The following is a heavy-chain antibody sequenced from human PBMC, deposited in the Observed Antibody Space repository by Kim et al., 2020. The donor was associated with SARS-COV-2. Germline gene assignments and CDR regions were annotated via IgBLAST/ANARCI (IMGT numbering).Heavy chain of an antibody. D-gene: IGHD5-18*01. J-gene: IGHJ3*02. CDR1: GDSVSSKSVA. CDR3: ARGINSAFDI. CDR2: TYYRSKWYN. V-gene: IGHV6-1*01. Sequence: SQTLSLTCAISGDSVSSKSVAWNWVRQYPSRGLEWLGRTYYRSKWYNDYAVSVKGRISIHPDTSHNQFSLQLNSVTPEDTAVYYCARGINSAFDIWGQGTVVTVSS.